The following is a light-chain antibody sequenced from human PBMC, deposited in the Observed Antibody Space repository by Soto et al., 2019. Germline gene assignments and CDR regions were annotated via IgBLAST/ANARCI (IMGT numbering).Light chain of an antibody. V-gene: IGKV3-15*01. CDR2: AAS. CDR3: QQYDNWPKT. J-gene: IGKJ1*01. CDR1: QSISDN. Sequence: EIVMTQAAATLSVSPGERATLSCRASQSISDNLAWYQQKPGQAPRLLIYAASTRATGIPARISGSGSGTEFTLTISSLQSEDFAVYYCQQYDNWPKTFGQGT.